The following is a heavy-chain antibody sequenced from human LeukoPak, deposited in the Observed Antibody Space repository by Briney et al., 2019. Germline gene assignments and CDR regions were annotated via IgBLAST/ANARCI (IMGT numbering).Heavy chain of an antibody. CDR2: TVSEIDGGTT. J-gene: IGHJ6*02. CDR3: TTDEDWNYARKDV. CDR1: GFTFNYAW. Sequence: GGSLRLSCAASGFTFNYAWMSWVRQVPGKGLEWVGQTVSEIDGGTTGYATPVKGRFTISRDDSKSTLYLQMNSLKIEDTAVYYCTTDEDWNYARKDVWGQGATVIVSS. V-gene: IGHV3-15*04. D-gene: IGHD1-7*01.